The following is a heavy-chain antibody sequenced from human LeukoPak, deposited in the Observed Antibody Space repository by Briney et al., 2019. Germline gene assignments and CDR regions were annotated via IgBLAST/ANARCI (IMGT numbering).Heavy chain of an antibody. CDR3: ARVEDYGGSYYFFDY. J-gene: IGHJ4*02. V-gene: IGHV1-2*06. D-gene: IGHD4-23*01. Sequence: ASVKVSCKASGYAFTDYYLHWVRQAPGQGLEWMGQINPNTGVTDYAQKFQGRVSMTRDTSINTAYIEVSRLTSDDTAVYYCARVEDYGGSYYFFDYWGQGTLVTVSS. CDR2: INPNTGVT. CDR1: GYAFTDYY.